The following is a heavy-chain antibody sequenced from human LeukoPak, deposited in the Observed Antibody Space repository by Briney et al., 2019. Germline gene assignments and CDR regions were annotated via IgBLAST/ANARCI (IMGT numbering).Heavy chain of an antibody. D-gene: IGHD3-10*01. V-gene: IGHV3-30*03. CDR2: ISYDGSNK. CDR3: AATYYYGSGSYDAFDI. CDR1: GFTFSSYG. Sequence: GGSLRLSCAASGFTFSSYGMHWVRQAPGKGLEWVAVISYDGSNKYYADSVKGRFTISRDNSKNTLYLQMNSLRAEDTAVYYCAATYYYGSGSYDAFDIWGQGTMVTVSS. J-gene: IGHJ3*02.